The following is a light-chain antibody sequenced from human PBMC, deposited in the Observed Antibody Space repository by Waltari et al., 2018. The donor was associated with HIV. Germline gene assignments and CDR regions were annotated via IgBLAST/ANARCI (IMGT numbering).Light chain of an antibody. CDR3: QQSYSTLVT. CDR1: QSISNY. J-gene: IGKJ4*01. V-gene: IGKV1-39*01. Sequence: DVQMTQSPSSPSASVGHRVIITCRANQSISNYLNWYQQKPGRAPNLLIYSVFNLQSGVPSRFSGSGSGTDFSLTIISLQPEDFATYYCQQSYSTLVTFGGGTKVEIK. CDR2: SVF.